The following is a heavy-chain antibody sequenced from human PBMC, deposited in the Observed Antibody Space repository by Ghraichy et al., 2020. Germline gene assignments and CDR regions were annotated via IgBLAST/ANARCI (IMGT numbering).Heavy chain of an antibody. V-gene: IGHV3-74*01. Sequence: GGSLRLSCVGSGFTLSSNWMHWVRQAPGKGLEWVSRIHDTGSGTNYAYSGKGRLTVSRDHTRNTVYLQMNSMRAEDTAVYYCATVFDFWGQGALVTVSS. CDR3: ATVFDF. J-gene: IGHJ4*02. CDR2: IHDTGSGT. CDR1: GFTLSSNW.